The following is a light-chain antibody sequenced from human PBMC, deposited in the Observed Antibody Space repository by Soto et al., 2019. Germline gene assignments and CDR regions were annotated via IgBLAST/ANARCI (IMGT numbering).Light chain of an antibody. CDR2: LNSDGSH. CDR1: SGHSNYA. J-gene: IGLJ3*02. CDR3: HTWGSAIHDVV. V-gene: IGLV4-69*01. Sequence: QPVLTQSPSASASLGPSVKLTCTLSSGHSNYAIAWHQQQPEKGPRYLMKLNSDGSHSKGDGIPDRFSGSSSGTGRHLTISSLQSEDEADYYCHTWGSAIHDVVVGGGTKVTVL.